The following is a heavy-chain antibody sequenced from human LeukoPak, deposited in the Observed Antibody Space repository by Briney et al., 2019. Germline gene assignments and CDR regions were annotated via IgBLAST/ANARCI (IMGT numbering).Heavy chain of an antibody. CDR1: GGSFSGYY. CDR3: ARGLGFDP. Sequence: PSETLSLTCAVYGGSFSGYYWSWIRQPPGKGLEWIGEINHSGSTNYNPSLKSRVTISVDTSKNQFSLKLSSVTAADTAVYYCARGLGFDPWGQGTLLTVSS. CDR2: INHSGST. J-gene: IGHJ5*02. V-gene: IGHV4-34*01.